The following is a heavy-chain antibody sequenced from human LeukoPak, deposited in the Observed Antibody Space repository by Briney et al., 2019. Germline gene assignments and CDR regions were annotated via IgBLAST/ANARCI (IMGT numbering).Heavy chain of an antibody. V-gene: IGHV1-18*01. CDR2: ISAYNGNT. Sequence: GASVKVSCKASGYTFTSYGISWVRQAPGQGLEWMGWISAYNGNTNYAQKLQGRVTITRDTSASTAYMELSSLRSEDTAVYYCARAPNYSSPLDAFDIWGQGTMVTVSS. D-gene: IGHD6-13*01. J-gene: IGHJ3*02. CDR3: ARAPNYSSPLDAFDI. CDR1: GYTFTSYG.